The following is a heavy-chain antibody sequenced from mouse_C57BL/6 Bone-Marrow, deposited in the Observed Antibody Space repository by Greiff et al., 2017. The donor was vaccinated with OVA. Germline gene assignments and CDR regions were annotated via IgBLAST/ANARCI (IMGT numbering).Heavy chain of an antibody. D-gene: IGHD2-12*01. CDR3: AILTAY. J-gene: IGHJ3*01. Sequence: QVQLQQPGAELVKPGASVKLSCKASGYTFTSYWMQWVKQRPGQGLEWIGEIDPSDSYTNYNQKFKGKATLTVDTSSSTAYMQLSSLTSEDSAVYYCAILTAYWGQGTLVTVSA. V-gene: IGHV1-50*01. CDR2: IDPSDSYT. CDR1: GYTFTSYW.